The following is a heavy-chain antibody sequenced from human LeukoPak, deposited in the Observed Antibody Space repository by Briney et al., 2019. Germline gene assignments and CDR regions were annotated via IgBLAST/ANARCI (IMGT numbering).Heavy chain of an antibody. D-gene: IGHD2-2*03. V-gene: IGHV1-2*02. CDR2: IDPNSGGA. CDR3: ARVTVDTVVLAASVTYAYYYGMNV. J-gene: IGHJ6*02. CDR1: GYTFTDYY. Sequence: ASVKVSCKASGYTFTDYYMRWVRQAPGHGLEWMGWIDPNSGGANYQGRVTMTRDTSIRTAYLELSRLTSDDTAIYYCARVTVDTVVLAASVTYAYYYGMNVWGQGTTVTVSS.